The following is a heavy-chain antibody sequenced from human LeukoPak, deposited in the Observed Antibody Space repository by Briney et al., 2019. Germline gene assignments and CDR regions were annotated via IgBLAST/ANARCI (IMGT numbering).Heavy chain of an antibody. D-gene: IGHD6-19*01. V-gene: IGHV4-4*02. CDR1: GGSISSSNW. CDR3: ARDPYSSGWYKDAFDI. Sequence: PSGTLSLTCAVSGGSISSSNWWSWVRQPPGKGLEWIGEIYHSGSTNYNPSLKSRVTISVDKSKNQFSLKLSSVTAADTAVYYCARDPYSSGWYKDAFDIWGQGTMVTVSS. J-gene: IGHJ3*02. CDR2: IYHSGST.